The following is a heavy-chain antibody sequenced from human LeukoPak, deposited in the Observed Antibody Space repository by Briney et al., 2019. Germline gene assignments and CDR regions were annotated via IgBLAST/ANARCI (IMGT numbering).Heavy chain of an antibody. J-gene: IGHJ6*02. CDR1: GFTVSSNY. Sequence: GGSLRLSCAASGFTVSSNYMSWVRQAPGKGLEWVSVIYSGGSTYYADSVKGRFTISRDNSKNTLYLQMNSLRAEDTVVYYCARDESYYGMDVWGQGTTVTVSS. V-gene: IGHV3-66*01. CDR2: IYSGGST. CDR3: ARDESYYGMDV.